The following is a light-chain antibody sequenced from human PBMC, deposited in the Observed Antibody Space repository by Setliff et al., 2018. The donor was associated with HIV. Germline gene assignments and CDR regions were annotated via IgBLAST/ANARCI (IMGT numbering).Light chain of an antibody. CDR3: GIWDSGLGVVV. CDR1: SSNIGNNY. J-gene: IGLJ2*01. V-gene: IGLV1-51*01. Sequence: QSVLTQPPAVSAAPGQKVTISCSGGSSNIGNNYVSWYQQLPETAPKLLIYDNSKRPSGIPDRFSGSKSGTSATLGITGLQTGDEAEYYCGIWDSGLGVVVFGGGTKVTVL. CDR2: DNS.